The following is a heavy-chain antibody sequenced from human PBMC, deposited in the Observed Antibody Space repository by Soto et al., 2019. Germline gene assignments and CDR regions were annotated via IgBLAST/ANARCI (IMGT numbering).Heavy chain of an antibody. CDR1: GYTFTSYD. D-gene: IGHD2-8*01. Sequence: QVQLLQSGAEVKKPGASVKVSCKASGYTFTSYDINWVRQATGQGLEWMGWMNPNNNNTGYAQKFQGRVTMTRNTSISTAYMELSSLGSEDPAVYYCARGPHPYFNDYWGQGTLVTVSS. V-gene: IGHV1-8*01. CDR3: ARGPHPYFNDY. CDR2: MNPNNNNT. J-gene: IGHJ4*02.